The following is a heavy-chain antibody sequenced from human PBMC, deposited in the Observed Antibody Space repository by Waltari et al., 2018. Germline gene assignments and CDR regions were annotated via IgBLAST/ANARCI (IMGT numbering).Heavy chain of an antibody. Sequence: QLQQSGPGLVKPSGTLSLTCAVSGDSMSSTYWWSWVRQSPGKGLEWMGQVHGSGKTNSKPSLWSRLSVTLHTSANQFSLRVTSATAADTAVYYCGRDRGRGLYLDSWGQGTLVTVSP. V-gene: IGHV4-4*02. CDR1: GDSMSSTYW. CDR3: GRDRGRGLYLDS. J-gene: IGHJ4*02. CDR2: VHGSGKT. D-gene: IGHD2-15*01.